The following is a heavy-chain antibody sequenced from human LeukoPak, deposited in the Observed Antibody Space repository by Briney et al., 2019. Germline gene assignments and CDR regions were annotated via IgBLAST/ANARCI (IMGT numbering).Heavy chain of an antibody. J-gene: IGHJ4*02. CDR2: GYSSGST. CDR3: TRDMEYPGAGFDY. V-gene: IGHV4-38-2*02. Sequence: PSETLSLTCTVSGGSITSGYYWGWIRQPPGKVLEWIGSGYSSGSTSYNPSLTSQITISVDTSKNQFSLKLTSVAAADTAMYYCTRDMEYPGAGFDYWGQGIPVTVSS. CDR1: GGSITSGYY. D-gene: IGHD3-3*01.